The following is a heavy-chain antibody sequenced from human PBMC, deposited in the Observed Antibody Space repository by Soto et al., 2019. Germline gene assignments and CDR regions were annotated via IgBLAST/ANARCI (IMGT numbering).Heavy chain of an antibody. CDR3: ARQDYDFWSGYHRYYGMDV. J-gene: IGHJ6*02. V-gene: IGHV1-69*13. Sequence: SVKVSCKASGGTFSSYAISWVRQAPGQGLEWMGGIIPIFGTANYAQKFQGRVTITADESTSTAYMELSSLRSEDTAVYYCARQDYDFWSGYHRYYGMDVWGQGTTVTVSS. CDR2: IIPIFGTA. CDR1: GGTFSSYA. D-gene: IGHD3-3*01.